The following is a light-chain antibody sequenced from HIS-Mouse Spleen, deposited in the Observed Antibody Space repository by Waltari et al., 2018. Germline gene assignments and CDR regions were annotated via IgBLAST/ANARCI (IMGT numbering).Light chain of an antibody. CDR3: QQYGSSPIT. Sequence: ELVLTQSQATLSFSPGERATLSCRASQSVSSYLAWYQQKPGQAPRLLIYDASNRATGIPARFSGSGSGTDFTLTISSLEPEDFAVYYCQQYGSSPITFGQGTRLEIK. J-gene: IGKJ5*01. CDR2: DAS. V-gene: IGKV3-11*01. CDR1: QSVSSY.